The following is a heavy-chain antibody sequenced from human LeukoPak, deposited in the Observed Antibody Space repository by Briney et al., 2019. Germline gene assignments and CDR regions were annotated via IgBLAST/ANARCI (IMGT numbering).Heavy chain of an antibody. CDR1: GFTFSGSP. V-gene: IGHV3-73*01. J-gene: IGHJ4*02. CDR3: TQSNY. Sequence: PGGSLGLSCAASGFTFSGSPILWVRQASGKGLEWVGRIRSKADNYATAYAASVQGRCTISRDDSKNTAYLQLSSLKTEDTAVYYCTQSNYWGQGALVTVSS. CDR2: IRSKADNYAT.